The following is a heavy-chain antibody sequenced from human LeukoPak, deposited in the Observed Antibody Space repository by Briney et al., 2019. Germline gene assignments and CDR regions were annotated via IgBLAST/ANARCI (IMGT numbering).Heavy chain of an antibody. CDR2: ISWNSGSI. V-gene: IGHV3-9*01. CDR3: ARGYYGSGSYYMPFDY. CDR1: GFTFDDYA. J-gene: IGHJ4*02. D-gene: IGHD3-10*01. Sequence: GGSLRLSCAASGFTFDDYAMHWVRQAPGKGLEWVSGISWNSGSIGYADSVKGRFTISRDNAKNSLYLQMNSLRAEDTALYYCARGYYGSGSYYMPFDYWGQGTLVTVSS.